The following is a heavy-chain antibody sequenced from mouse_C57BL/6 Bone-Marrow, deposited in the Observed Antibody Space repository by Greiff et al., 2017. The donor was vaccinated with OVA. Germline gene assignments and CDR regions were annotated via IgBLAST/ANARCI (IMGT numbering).Heavy chain of an antibody. CDR3: ASYGNYEDYFDY. V-gene: IGHV1-69*01. CDR2: IDPSDSYT. CDR1: GYTFTSYW. Sequence: VQLQQPGAELVMPGASVKLSCKASGYTFTSYWMHWVKQRPGQGLEWIGEIDPSDSYTNYNQKFKGKSTLTVDKSSSTAYMQLSSLTSEDSAVYYCASYGNYEDYFDYWGQGTTLTVSS. J-gene: IGHJ2*01. D-gene: IGHD2-1*01.